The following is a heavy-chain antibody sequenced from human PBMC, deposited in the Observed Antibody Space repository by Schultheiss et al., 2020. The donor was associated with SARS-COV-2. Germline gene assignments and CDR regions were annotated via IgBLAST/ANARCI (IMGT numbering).Heavy chain of an antibody. J-gene: IGHJ6*02. CDR1: GFTFSSYS. CDR2: ISSSGSTI. V-gene: IGHV3-48*04. D-gene: IGHD3-10*01. CDR3: ARDKESYYYYYGMDV. Sequence: GGSLRLSCAASGFTFSSYSMNWVRQAPGKGLEWVSYISSSGSTIYYADSVKGRFTISRDNAKNSLYLQMNSLRAEDTAVYYCARDKESYYYYYGMDVWGQGTTVTVSS.